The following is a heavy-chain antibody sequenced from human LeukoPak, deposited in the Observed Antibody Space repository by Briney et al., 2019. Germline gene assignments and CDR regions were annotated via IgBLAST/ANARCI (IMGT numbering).Heavy chain of an antibody. CDR3: ARDRGSYDFWSGYYH. CDR2: IYYSGST. CDR1: GGSISSGDYY. D-gene: IGHD3-3*01. V-gene: IGHV4-30-4*01. J-gene: IGHJ4*02. Sequence: SETLSLTCTVSGGSISSGDYYWSWIRQPPGKGLEWIGYIYYSGSTYYNPSLKSRVTISVDTSKNQFSLKLSSVTAADTAVYYCARDRGSYDFWSGYYHWGQGTLVTVSS.